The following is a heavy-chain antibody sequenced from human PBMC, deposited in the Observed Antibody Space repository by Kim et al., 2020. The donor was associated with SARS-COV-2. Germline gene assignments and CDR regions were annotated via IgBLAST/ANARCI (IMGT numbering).Heavy chain of an antibody. D-gene: IGHD1-26*01. CDR2: ISGSGGST. Sequence: GGSLRLSCAASGFTFSSYAMSWVRQAPGKGLEWVSAISGSGGSTYYADSVKGRFTISRDNSKNTLYLQMNSLRAEDTAVYYCAKIVDGYNLYNWFDPWGQGTLVTVSS. CDR1: GFTFSSYA. J-gene: IGHJ5*02. CDR3: AKIVDGYNLYNWFDP. V-gene: IGHV3-23*01.